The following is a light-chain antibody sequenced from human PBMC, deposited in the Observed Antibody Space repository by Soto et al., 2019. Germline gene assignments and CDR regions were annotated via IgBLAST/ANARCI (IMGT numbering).Light chain of an antibody. J-gene: IGKJ1*01. CDR2: AAS. Sequence: DIQMTQFPSSVSASVGDTVTITCRASQDISSRLAWFQQKPGRAPKYVIQAASMLQSGFPSRFAGSGSGTEFTLTINTLQPEDFATYYCLQVKSFPRTFGQGTRWIS. CDR3: LQVKSFPRT. V-gene: IGKV1-12*01. CDR1: QDISSR.